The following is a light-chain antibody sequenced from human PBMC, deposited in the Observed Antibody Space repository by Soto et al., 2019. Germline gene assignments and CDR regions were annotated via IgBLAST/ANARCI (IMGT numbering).Light chain of an antibody. CDR1: SSDVGGFNY. CDR2: EVR. J-gene: IGLJ1*01. Sequence: QSVLTQPASVSGSPGQSITISCTGTSSDVGGFNYVSWYQQHPGKTPKLLIYEVRNRPSGVSNRFSGSKSGNMASLTILGPQAEDEADYYCSSYTSSSSGVFGTGTKLTVL. V-gene: IGLV2-14*01. CDR3: SSYTSSSSGV.